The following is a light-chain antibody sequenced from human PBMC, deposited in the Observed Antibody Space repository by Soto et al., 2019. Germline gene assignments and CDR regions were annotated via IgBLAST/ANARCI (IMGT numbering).Light chain of an antibody. Sequence: DIQMTQSPSTLSASVGDRVTITCRASQSIGNWLAWYQQKPGKAPKLLIYKASSLESGVPSRFSGSGSGTEFTLTISSLQPNDFATYYCQQYNSFPFTFGPGTKVVIK. CDR3: QQYNSFPFT. CDR1: QSIGNW. V-gene: IGKV1-5*03. CDR2: KAS. J-gene: IGKJ3*01.